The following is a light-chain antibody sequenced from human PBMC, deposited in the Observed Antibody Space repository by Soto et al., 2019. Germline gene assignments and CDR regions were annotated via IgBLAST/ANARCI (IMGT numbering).Light chain of an antibody. CDR1: QSVLYSSNNKNY. V-gene: IGKV4-1*01. J-gene: IGKJ1*01. CDR3: QQYYNSGT. CDR2: WAS. Sequence: DIVMTQSPDTLAVSLGERATINCKSSQSVLYSSNNKNYLAWYQQKPGQTTMLLVYWASTREFGVPDRFSGSGSGTDFTLTISSLQPEDEAVYYCQQYYNSGTFGQGTKVEIK.